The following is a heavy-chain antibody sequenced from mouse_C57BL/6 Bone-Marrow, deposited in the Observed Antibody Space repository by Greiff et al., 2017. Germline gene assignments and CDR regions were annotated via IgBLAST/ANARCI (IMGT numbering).Heavy chain of an antibody. V-gene: IGHV5-4*01. CDR1: GFTFSSYA. CDR2: ISDGGSYT. D-gene: IGHD2-1*01. Sequence: EVHLVESGGGLVKPGGSLKLSCAASGFTFSSYAMSWVRQTPEKRLEWVATISDGGSYTYYPDNVKGRFTISRDNAKNNLYLQMSHLKSEDTAMYYCARDHDGNCGYWGQGTTLTVSS. J-gene: IGHJ2*01. CDR3: ARDHDGNCGY.